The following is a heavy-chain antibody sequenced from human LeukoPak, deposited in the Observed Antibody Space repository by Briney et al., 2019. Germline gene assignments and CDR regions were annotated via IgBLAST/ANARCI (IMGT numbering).Heavy chain of an antibody. CDR3: AKTMVRGVPRPHFDY. J-gene: IGHJ4*02. CDR1: GGSISSSSYY. CDR2: IYYSGST. V-gene: IGHV4-39*01. Sequence: PSETLSLTCTVSGGSISSSSYYWGWIRQPPGKGLEWIGSIYYSGSTYYNPSLKSRVTISVDTSKNQFSLKLSSVTAADTAVYYCAKTMVRGVPRPHFDYWGQGTLVTVSS. D-gene: IGHD3-10*01.